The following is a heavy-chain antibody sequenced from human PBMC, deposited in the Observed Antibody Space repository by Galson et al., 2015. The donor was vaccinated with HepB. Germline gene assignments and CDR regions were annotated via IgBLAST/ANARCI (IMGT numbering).Heavy chain of an antibody. CDR1: GYTFTSYG. CDR3: ASTTGGQLWLQLDY. D-gene: IGHD5-18*01. J-gene: IGHJ4*02. V-gene: IGHV1-18*01. Sequence: SVKVSCKASGYTFTSYGISWVRQAPGQGLEWMGWISAYNGNTNYAQKLQGRVSMTTDTSTSTAYMELRSLRSDDTAVYYCASTTGGQLWLQLDYWGQGTLVTVSS. CDR2: ISAYNGNT.